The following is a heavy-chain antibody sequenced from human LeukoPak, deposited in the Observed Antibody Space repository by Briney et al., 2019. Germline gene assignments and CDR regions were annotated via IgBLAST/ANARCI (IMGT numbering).Heavy chain of an antibody. V-gene: IGHV3-33*01. CDR2: IWYDGSNK. CDR1: GFTFSSYG. CDR3: ARDSEAMVVGGELDY. J-gene: IGHJ4*02. Sequence: PGRSLRLSCAASGFTFSSYGMHWVRQAPGKGLEWVAVIWYDGSNKYYADSVKGRFTISRDNSKNTLYLQMNSLRAEDTAVYYCARDSEAMVVGGELDYWGQGTLVTVSS. D-gene: IGHD5-18*01.